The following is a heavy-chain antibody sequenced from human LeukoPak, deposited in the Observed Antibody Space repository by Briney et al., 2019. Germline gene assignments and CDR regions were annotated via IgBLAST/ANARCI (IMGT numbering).Heavy chain of an antibody. Sequence: GGSLRLSCAASGFTFSSYWMNWVRQAPGKGLEWVSSISSSSSYIYYADSVKGRFTISRDNAKNSLYLQMNSLRAEDTAVYYCARDLPNSSGWYGYWGQGTLVTVSS. CDR2: ISSSSSYI. J-gene: IGHJ4*02. V-gene: IGHV3-21*01. D-gene: IGHD6-19*01. CDR1: GFTFSSYW. CDR3: ARDLPNSSGWYGY.